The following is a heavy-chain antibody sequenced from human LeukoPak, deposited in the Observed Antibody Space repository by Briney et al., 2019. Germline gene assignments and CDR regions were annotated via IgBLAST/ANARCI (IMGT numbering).Heavy chain of an antibody. CDR3: ARDGGFYCSGGSCYSNY. J-gene: IGHJ4*02. D-gene: IGHD2-15*01. CDR2: ISYDGSNK. CDR1: GFTFSSYG. Sequence: GRSLRLSCAASGFTFSSYGMHWVRQAPGEGLEWVAVISYDGSNKYYADSVKGRFTISRVNAKNSLYLQMNSLRAEDTAVYYCARDGGFYCSGGSCYSNYWGQGTLVTVSS. V-gene: IGHV3-30*03.